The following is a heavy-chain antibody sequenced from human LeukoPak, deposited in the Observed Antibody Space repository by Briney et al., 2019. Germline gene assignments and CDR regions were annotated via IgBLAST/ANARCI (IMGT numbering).Heavy chain of an antibody. Sequence: PSETLSLTCTVSGGSISSGSYYWGWLRQPPGTGLEWIGSIYYSGSTYYNPSLKSRVTISVDTSKNQFSLKLSSVTAADTAVYYCARAKRARGHTTVTTGGAFDIWGQGTMVTVSS. V-gene: IGHV4-39*07. CDR3: ARAKRARGHTTVTTGGAFDI. CDR2: IYYSGST. J-gene: IGHJ3*02. D-gene: IGHD4-17*01. CDR1: GGSISSGSYY.